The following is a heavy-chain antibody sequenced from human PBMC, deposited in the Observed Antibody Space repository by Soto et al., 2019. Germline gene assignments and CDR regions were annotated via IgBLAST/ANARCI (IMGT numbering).Heavy chain of an antibody. Sequence: QVQLVQSGAEVKKPGASVKVSCKASGYTFTSYGISWVRQAPGQGLEWMGWISAYNGNTNYAQKLQGSSTGTNSKSASTADRDPGSLSGDDPAVYYSGAQPAGDAAFDSWGQGTTVMVSS. CDR3: GAQPAGDAAFDS. CDR1: GYTFTSYG. V-gene: IGHV1-18*01. D-gene: IGHD2-21*02. J-gene: IGHJ3*02. CDR2: ISAYNGNT.